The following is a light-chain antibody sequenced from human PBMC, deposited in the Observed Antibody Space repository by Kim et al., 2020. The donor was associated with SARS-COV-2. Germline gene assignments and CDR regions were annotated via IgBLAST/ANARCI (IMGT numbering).Light chain of an antibody. CDR1: SLRTYY. CDR3: NSRDTNGNHV. Sequence: ALGKTVRITCRGDSLRTYYAAWYQQRPGQAPTLVIYGENFRPSGIPDRFSVSRLGNTASLAITGAQAEDEADYYCNSRDTNGNHVFGTGTKVTVL. J-gene: IGLJ1*01. CDR2: GEN. V-gene: IGLV3-19*01.